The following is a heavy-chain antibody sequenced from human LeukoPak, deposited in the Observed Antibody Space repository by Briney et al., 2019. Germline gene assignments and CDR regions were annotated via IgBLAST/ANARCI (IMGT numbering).Heavy chain of an antibody. Sequence: PGTSLTLSCAVSGFTLTTYGMHWVRQAPGKGLEWVAVISHDAINKDYADSVKGRLTISRDTAKNTVSLQMNSLRVEDTAVYYCAKDRIGVAAPKAYFDYWGQGTLVTVSS. D-gene: IGHD6-19*01. J-gene: IGHJ4*02. CDR2: ISHDAINK. V-gene: IGHV3-30*18. CDR1: GFTLTTYG. CDR3: AKDRIGVAAPKAYFDY.